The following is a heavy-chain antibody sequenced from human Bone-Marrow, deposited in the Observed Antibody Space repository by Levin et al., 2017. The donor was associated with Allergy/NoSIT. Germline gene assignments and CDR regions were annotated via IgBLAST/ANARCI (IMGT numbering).Heavy chain of an antibody. CDR2: MYYSGST. V-gene: IGHV4-31*03. Sequence: SETLSLTCTVSGASISSGGYYWSWIRQHPGKGLEWIGYMYYSGSTYYNPSLKSRVTMSVDTSTNQFSLKLSSVTAADTAVYYCARAYSDFWSGYPPPLGYIDVWGKGTTVTVSS. D-gene: IGHD3-3*01. CDR3: ARAYSDFWSGYPPPLGYIDV. CDR1: GASISSGGYY. J-gene: IGHJ6*03.